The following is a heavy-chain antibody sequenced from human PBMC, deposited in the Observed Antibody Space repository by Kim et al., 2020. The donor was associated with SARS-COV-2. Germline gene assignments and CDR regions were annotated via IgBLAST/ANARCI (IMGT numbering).Heavy chain of an antibody. Sequence: SETLSLTCTVSGGSISSGGYYWSWIRQHPGKGLEWIGYIYYSGSTYYNPSLKSRVTISVDTSKNQFSLKLSSVTAADTAVYYCASHYGSGSYYVDPWGQGTLVTVSS. D-gene: IGHD3-10*01. CDR1: GGSISSGGYY. V-gene: IGHV4-31*03. CDR2: IYYSGST. CDR3: ASHYGSGSYYVDP. J-gene: IGHJ5*02.